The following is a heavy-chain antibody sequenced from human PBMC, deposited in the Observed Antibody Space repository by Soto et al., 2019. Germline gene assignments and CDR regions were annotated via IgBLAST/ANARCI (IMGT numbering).Heavy chain of an antibody. CDR2: IYYSGST. CDR3: ARGGHSSGWYFPNWFDP. D-gene: IGHD6-19*01. CDR1: GGSISSGDYY. Sequence: SETLSLTCTVSGGSISSGDYYWSWIRQPPGKGLEWIGYIYYSGSTYYNPSLKSRVTISVDTSKNQFSLKLSSVTAADTAVYYCARGGHSSGWYFPNWFDPWGQGTLVTVPQ. J-gene: IGHJ5*02. V-gene: IGHV4-30-4*01.